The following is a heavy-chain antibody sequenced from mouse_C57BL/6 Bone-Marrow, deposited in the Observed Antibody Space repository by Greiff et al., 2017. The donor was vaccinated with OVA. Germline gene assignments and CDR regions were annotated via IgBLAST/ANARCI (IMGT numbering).Heavy chain of an antibody. V-gene: IGHV1-72*01. D-gene: IGHD1-1*01. Sequence: QVQLQQPGAELVKPGASVKLSCKASGYTFTSYWMHWVKQRPGRGLEWIGRIYPNSGGTKYNEKFKSKATLTVDKPSSTAYMQLSSLTSEDSAVYYCARDFHNYSGSSYYYAMDYWGQGTSVTVSS. J-gene: IGHJ4*01. CDR2: IYPNSGGT. CDR1: GYTFTSYW. CDR3: ARDFHNYSGSSYYYAMDY.